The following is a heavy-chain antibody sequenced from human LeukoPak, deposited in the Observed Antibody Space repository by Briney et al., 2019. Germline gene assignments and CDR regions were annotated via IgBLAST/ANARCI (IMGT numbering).Heavy chain of an antibody. CDR2: IYHSGST. J-gene: IGHJ5*02. V-gene: IGHV4-4*02. Sequence: PSGTLSLTCAVSCGSISSSNRWSWLRQRPGKGLEWIGEIYHSGSTNYNPSLKSRVTISVDKSKNQFSLKLSSVTAADTAVYYCARYGDCSSTSCYVRVYNWFDPWGQGTLVTVSS. CDR1: CGSISSSNR. D-gene: IGHD2-2*01. CDR3: ARYGDCSSTSCYVRVYNWFDP.